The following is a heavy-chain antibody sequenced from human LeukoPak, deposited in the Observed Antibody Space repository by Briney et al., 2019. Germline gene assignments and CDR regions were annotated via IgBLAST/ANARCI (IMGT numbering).Heavy chain of an antibody. Sequence: ASVKVSCKTSGYTVTSYYIHWVRQARGQGLEWMGWINPNSGGTNYARKFQGRVTMTRDTSITTAYMELSRLRSDDTAVYYCATEPLLTGYYWPYYFDYWGQGTLLTVSS. J-gene: IGHJ4*02. CDR2: INPNSGGT. CDR3: ATEPLLTGYYWPYYFDY. V-gene: IGHV1-2*02. CDR1: GYTVTSYY. D-gene: IGHD3-9*01.